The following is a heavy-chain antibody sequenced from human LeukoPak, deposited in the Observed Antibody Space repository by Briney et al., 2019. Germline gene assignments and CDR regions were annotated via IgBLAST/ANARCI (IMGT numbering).Heavy chain of an antibody. V-gene: IGHV3-49*04. D-gene: IGHD3-3*01. J-gene: IGHJ4*02. CDR3: TRDSMRFLEWLSTPDYFDY. Sequence: PGRSLRLSCTASGFTFGDYAMSWVRQAPGKGLEWVGFIRSKAYGGTTEYAASVKGRFTISRDDSKSIAYLQMNSLKTEDTAVYYGTRDSMRFLEWLSTPDYFDYWGQGTLVTVSS. CDR2: IRSKAYGGTT. CDR1: GFTFGDYA.